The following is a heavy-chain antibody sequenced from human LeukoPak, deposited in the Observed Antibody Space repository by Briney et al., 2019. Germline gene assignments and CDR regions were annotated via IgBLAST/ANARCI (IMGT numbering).Heavy chain of an antibody. CDR2: ISYDGSNK. CDR1: GSTFSSYA. D-gene: IGHD2-2*01. CDR3: AREKIVVVPAAYFDY. J-gene: IGHJ4*02. V-gene: IGHV3-30*04. Sequence: PGGSLRLSCAASGSTFSSYAMHWVRQAPGKGLEWVAVISYDGSNKYYADSVKGRFTISRDNSKNTLCLQMNSLRAEDTAVYYCAREKIVVVPAAYFDYWGQGTLVTVSS.